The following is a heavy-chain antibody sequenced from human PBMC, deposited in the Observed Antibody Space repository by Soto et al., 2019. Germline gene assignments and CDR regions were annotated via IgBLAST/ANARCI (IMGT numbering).Heavy chain of an antibody. CDR1: GFTFSDYG. CDR2: MSYAGTYK. V-gene: IGHV3-30*18. J-gene: IGHJ4*02. Sequence: QVQLVEAGGGVGQPGGSVRLSCAVSGFTFSDYGMHWVRQAPGKGLEGVAVMSYAGTYKYYADSVKGRFTISRDLSGNTLFQQMNSLRIENTAVYFCAKEMYPRTVLDSSAPWGDYWGQGTLVTVSS. D-gene: IGHD6-25*01. CDR3: AKEMYPRTVLDSSAPWGDY.